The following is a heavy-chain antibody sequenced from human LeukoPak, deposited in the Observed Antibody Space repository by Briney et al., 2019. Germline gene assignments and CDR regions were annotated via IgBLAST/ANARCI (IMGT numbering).Heavy chain of an antibody. CDR1: GGSVSRGTYY. Sequence: PSDTLSLTCTVSGGSVSRGTYYWSWIRQPPGKGLEWIGYIYYSGSTNYNPSLKSRVTVSVDTSKNQRSLKLSSVTTADTAVYYCTRSTNLEAFDIWGQGTMVTVSS. CDR2: IYYSGST. CDR3: TRSTNLEAFDI. J-gene: IGHJ3*02. D-gene: IGHD2-8*01. V-gene: IGHV4-61*01.